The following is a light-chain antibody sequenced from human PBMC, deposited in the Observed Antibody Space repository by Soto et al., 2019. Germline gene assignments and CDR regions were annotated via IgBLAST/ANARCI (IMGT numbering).Light chain of an antibody. Sequence: EIVLTQSPVTLSLSPGERATLSCGASQSVSGNHLAWYQQKPGLAPRLLIYDASSRSTGIPDRFSGSGSGADFTLIISRLETEEFAVYYCQQYGGCQITFGQGTRLDIK. CDR2: DAS. CDR1: QSVSGNH. J-gene: IGKJ5*01. V-gene: IGKV3D-20*01. CDR3: QQYGGCQIT.